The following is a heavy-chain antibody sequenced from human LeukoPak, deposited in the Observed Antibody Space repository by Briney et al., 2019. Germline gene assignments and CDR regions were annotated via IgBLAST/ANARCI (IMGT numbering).Heavy chain of an antibody. J-gene: IGHJ4*02. CDR2: ISSSSYTI. V-gene: IGHV3-48*01. Sequence: GGSLRLSCAASGFTFSSYSMNWVRQAPGKGLEWVSYISSSSYTIYYADSVKGRFTISRDNAKNSLYLQMNSLRAEDTAVYYCAREAHNYYFDYWGQGTLVTVSS. D-gene: IGHD1-20*01. CDR1: GFTFSSYS. CDR3: AREAHNYYFDY.